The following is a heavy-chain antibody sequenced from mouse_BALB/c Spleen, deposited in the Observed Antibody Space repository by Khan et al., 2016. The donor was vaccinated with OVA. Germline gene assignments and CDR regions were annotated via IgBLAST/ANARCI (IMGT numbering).Heavy chain of an antibody. D-gene: IGHD3-2*02. J-gene: IGHJ2*01. CDR2: ISYSGNT. CDR3: ARIQGGDFDY. Sequence: QLEESGPGLVKPSQSLSLTCTVTGYSITSDYAWNWIRQFPGNKLEWMGYISYSGNTKYNPSLKSRISITRDTSKNQFFLQLNFVTIEDTATYYCARIQGGDFDYWGQGTTLTVS. CDR1: GYSITSDYA. V-gene: IGHV3-2*02.